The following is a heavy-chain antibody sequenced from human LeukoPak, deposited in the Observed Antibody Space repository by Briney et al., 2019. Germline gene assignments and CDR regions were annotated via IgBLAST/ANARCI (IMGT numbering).Heavy chain of an antibody. Sequence: GGSLRLSCAASGIIFSNYWMHWVRQAPGKGLEWVSAISGSGGSTYYADSVKGRFTISRDNSKNTLYLQMNGLRAEDTAVYYCAIDERITMIVVANHDYWGQGTLVTVSS. CDR3: AIDERITMIVVANHDY. CDR1: GIIFSNYW. CDR2: ISGSGGST. J-gene: IGHJ4*02. V-gene: IGHV3-23*01. D-gene: IGHD3-22*01.